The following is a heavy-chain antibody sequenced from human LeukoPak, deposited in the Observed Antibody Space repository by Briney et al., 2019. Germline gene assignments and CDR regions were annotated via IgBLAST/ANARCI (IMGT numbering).Heavy chain of an antibody. CDR3: ARGHQYCYYYGMDV. CDR1: GGSFSGYY. Sequence: SETLSLTCAVYGGSFSGYYWSWIRQPPGKGLEWIGEINHSGSTNYNPSLKSRVTISVDTSKNQFSLKLSSVTAADTAVYYCARGHQYCYYYGMDVWGQGTTVTVSS. CDR2: INHSGST. V-gene: IGHV4-34*01. J-gene: IGHJ6*02.